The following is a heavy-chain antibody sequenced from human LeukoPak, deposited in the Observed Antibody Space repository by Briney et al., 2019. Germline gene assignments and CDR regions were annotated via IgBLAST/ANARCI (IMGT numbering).Heavy chain of an antibody. D-gene: IGHD3-16*01. J-gene: IGHJ4*02. CDR1: GFTVSNNY. V-gene: IGHV3-66*02. CDR3: AGRRVFDASFDY. CDR2: IYSGDNT. Sequence: GGSLRLSCAASGFTVSNNYMSWVRQAPGKGLEWVSVIYSGDNTYYVESVKGRFTISRDNSKNTLFLQMNRLRAEDTAVYYCAGRRVFDASFDYWGQGTLVTASS.